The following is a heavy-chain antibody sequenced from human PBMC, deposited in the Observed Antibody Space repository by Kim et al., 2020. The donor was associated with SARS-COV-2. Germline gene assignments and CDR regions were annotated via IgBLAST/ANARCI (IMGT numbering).Heavy chain of an antibody. CDR3: AREGGSSSYLFDY. V-gene: IGHV1-69*04. Sequence: YEPKFQGRVTITADKSTSTAYMGLSSLRSEDTAVYYCAREGGSSSYLFDYWGQGTLVTVSS. D-gene: IGHD6-13*01. J-gene: IGHJ4*02.